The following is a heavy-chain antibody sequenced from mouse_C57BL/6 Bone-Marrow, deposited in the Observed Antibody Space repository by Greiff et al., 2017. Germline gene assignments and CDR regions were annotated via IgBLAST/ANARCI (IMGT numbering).Heavy chain of an antibody. Sequence: VQLKESGPELVKPGASVKIPCKASGYTFTDYNMDWVKQSHGMSLEWIGDINPNNGGTIYNQKFKGKATLTVDKSSSTAYMELRSLTSEDTAVYYCARGGALRQLRLPAWFAYWGQGTLVTVSA. CDR3: ARGGALRQLRLPAWFAY. J-gene: IGHJ3*01. CDR2: INPNNGGT. V-gene: IGHV1-18*01. D-gene: IGHD3-2*02. CDR1: GYTFTDYN.